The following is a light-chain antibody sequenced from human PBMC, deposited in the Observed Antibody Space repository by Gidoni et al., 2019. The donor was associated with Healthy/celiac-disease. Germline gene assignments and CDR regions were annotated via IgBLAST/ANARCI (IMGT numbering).Light chain of an antibody. Sequence: DIQMTQSPSSLAASVGDRVTITCRASQSISSYLNWYHQKPGKAPKLLIYAASSLQSGVPSRFSGSGSGTDFTLTISSLQPEDFATYYCQQSRGTFGQGTKVEIK. CDR2: AAS. CDR3: QQSRGT. J-gene: IGKJ1*01. CDR1: QSISSY. V-gene: IGKV1-39*01.